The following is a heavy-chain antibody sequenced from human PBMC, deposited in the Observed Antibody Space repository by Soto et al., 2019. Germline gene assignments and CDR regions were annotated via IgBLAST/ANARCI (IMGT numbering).Heavy chain of an antibody. D-gene: IGHD2-2*01. J-gene: IGHJ4*02. CDR1: GFTFSTHS. Sequence: HPGGSLRLSCAASGFTFSTHSMNWVRQAPGKGLEWISYITSSDVTMYADSVKGRFTISRDNAKNSLYLQMNSLRVEDTAVYFCVGEVGFQLIYWGQGTLVTVSS. CDR2: ITSSDVTM. CDR3: VGEVGFQLIY. V-gene: IGHV3-48*01.